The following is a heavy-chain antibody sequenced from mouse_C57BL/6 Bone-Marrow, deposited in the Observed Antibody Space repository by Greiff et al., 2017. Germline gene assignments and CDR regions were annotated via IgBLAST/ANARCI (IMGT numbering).Heavy chain of an antibody. D-gene: IGHD1-1*01. V-gene: IGHV1-85*01. CDR2: IYPRDGST. Sequence: QVQLQQSGPELVKPGASVKLSCKASGYTFTSYDINWVKQRPGQGLEWIGWIYPRDGSTTYNEKFKGKATLTVDTSSSTAYMELHSLTSEDSAVYFCAREAGFITTVVATRAMDYWGQGTSVTGSS. CDR1: GYTFTSYD. CDR3: AREAGFITTVVATRAMDY. J-gene: IGHJ4*01.